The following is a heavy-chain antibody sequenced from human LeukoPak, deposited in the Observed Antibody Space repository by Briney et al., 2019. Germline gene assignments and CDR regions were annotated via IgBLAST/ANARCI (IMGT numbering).Heavy chain of an antibody. CDR1: GFTFSPYS. Sequence: GGSLRLSCAASGFTFSPYSMNWVRQAPGKGLEWVAYISSGSSPLYYADSVKGRFTISRDNAKNSLYLQMNSLRAEDTAVYYCAIAYGMDVWGQGTTVTVSS. CDR3: AIAYGMDV. V-gene: IGHV3-48*04. J-gene: IGHJ6*02. CDR2: ISSGSSPL.